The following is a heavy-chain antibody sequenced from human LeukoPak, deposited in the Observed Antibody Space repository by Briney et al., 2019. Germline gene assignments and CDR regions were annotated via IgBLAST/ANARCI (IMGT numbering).Heavy chain of an antibody. V-gene: IGHV3-30*03. Sequence: GGSLRLSCAASGFTFSNYGMHWVRQAPGKGLEWVALISYDGSNKDYADSVKGRFTISRDNSKNTVYLQMNSLRAEDTAVFYCATRQYSSSRAFDYGGQGTLVTVSS. D-gene: IGHD6-13*01. CDR1: GFTFSNYG. CDR3: ATRQYSSSRAFDY. J-gene: IGHJ4*02. CDR2: ISYDGSNK.